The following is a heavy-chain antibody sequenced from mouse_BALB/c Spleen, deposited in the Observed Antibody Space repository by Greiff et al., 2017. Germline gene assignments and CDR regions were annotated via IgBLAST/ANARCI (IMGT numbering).Heavy chain of an antibody. CDR2: ISDGGSYT. V-gene: IGHV5-4*02. Sequence: EVKLMESGGGLVKPGGSLKLSCAASGFTFSDYYMYWVRQTPEKRLEWVATISDGGSYTYYPDSVKGRFTISRDNAKNNLYLQMSSLKSEDTAMYYCATYYRYEFAYWGQGTLVTVSA. D-gene: IGHD2-14*01. CDR1: GFTFSDYY. J-gene: IGHJ3*01. CDR3: ATYYRYEFAY.